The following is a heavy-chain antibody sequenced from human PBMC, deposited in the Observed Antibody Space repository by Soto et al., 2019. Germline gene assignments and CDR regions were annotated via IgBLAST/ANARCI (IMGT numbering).Heavy chain of an antibody. D-gene: IGHD5-12*01. CDR2: IYYSGST. CDR3: ARENWMATSTGDAFDI. CDR1: GGSISSYY. J-gene: IGHJ3*02. Sequence: SLTCTVSGGSISSYYWSWIRQPPGKGLEWIGYIYYSGSTNYNPSLKSRVTISVDTSKNQFSLKLSSVTAADTAVYYCARENWMATSTGDAFDIWGQGTMVTVS. V-gene: IGHV4-59*01.